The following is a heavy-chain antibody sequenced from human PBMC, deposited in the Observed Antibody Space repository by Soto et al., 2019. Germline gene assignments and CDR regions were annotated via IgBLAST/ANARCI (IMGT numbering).Heavy chain of an antibody. CDR2: ISGSGGST. D-gene: IGHD2-15*01. Sequence: GGSLRLSCAASGFTFSSYAMSWVRQAPGKGLEWVSAISGSGGSTYYADSVKGRFTISRDNSKNTLYLQMNSLRAEDTAVYYCAKDPRSVGYCSGGSCKGTNDYWGQGTLVTVSS. CDR3: AKDPRSVGYCSGGSCKGTNDY. V-gene: IGHV3-23*01. J-gene: IGHJ4*02. CDR1: GFTFSSYA.